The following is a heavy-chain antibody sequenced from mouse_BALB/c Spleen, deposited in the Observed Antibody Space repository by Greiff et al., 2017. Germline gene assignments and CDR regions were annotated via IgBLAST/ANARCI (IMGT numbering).Heavy chain of an antibody. CDR3: ARYGNFLFDY. D-gene: IGHD2-1*01. CDR1: GYSITSDYA. Sequence: DVQLQESGPGLVKPSQSLSLTCTVTGYSITSDYAWNWIRQFPGNKLEWMGYISYSGSTSYNPSLKSRISITRDTSKNQFFLQLNSVTTEDTATYYCARYGNFLFDYWGQGTTLTVSS. CDR2: ISYSGST. J-gene: IGHJ2*01. V-gene: IGHV3-2*02.